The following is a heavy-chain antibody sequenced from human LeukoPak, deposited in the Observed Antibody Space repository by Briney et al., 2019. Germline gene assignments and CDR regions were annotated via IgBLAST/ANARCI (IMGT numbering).Heavy chain of an antibody. CDR2: MNPNSGNT. D-gene: IGHD6-13*01. J-gene: IGHJ6*03. Sequence: ASVKVSCKASGYTFTSYDINWVRQATGQGLEWMGWMNPNSGNTGYAQKFQGRVTMTRNTSISTAYMELSSLRSEDTAVYYCSXARIAAAGXYMDVWGKGTTVTVSS. V-gene: IGHV1-8*01. CDR3: SXARIAAAGXYMDV. CDR1: GYTFTSYD.